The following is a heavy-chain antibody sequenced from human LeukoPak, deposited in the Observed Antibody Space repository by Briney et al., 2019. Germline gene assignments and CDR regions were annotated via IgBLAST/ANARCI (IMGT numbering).Heavy chain of an antibody. V-gene: IGHV4-38-2*02. CDR3: ARLGGNSYGSYYFDY. D-gene: IGHD5-18*01. CDR1: GYSISSTYY. CDR2: INDGGST. J-gene: IGHJ4*02. Sequence: SETLSLTCTVSGYSISSTYYWGWIRQPPGKGLEWIGSINDGGSTYYDPSRKSRVTISVDTSNNQFSLKVTSVTAADTAVYYCARLGGNSYGSYYFDYWGQGTLVTASS.